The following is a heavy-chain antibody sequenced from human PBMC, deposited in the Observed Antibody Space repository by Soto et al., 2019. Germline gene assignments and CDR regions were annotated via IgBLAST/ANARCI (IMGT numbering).Heavy chain of an antibody. J-gene: IGHJ4*02. CDR2: ISYDGGNN. D-gene: IGHD3-10*01. V-gene: IGHV3-30-3*01. CDR1: GFTFSSYA. CDR3: GPGLRERLPQNYDY. Sequence: GGSLSLSCAASGFTFSSYAMHWVRQAPGEGLVWVVVISYDGGNNYYAQSVKSRFTISIDTSKNKLYLKLNTVTAEDTAVYYCGPGLRERLPQNYDYWGQGTLVTVSS.